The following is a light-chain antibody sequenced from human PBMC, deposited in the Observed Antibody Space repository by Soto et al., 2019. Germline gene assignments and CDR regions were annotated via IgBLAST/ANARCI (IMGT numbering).Light chain of an antibody. CDR3: QQVYSYPIT. Sequence: DIQMTQSPSTLSASLGDRVTITCRASQSISTWLAWYQQKPGKAPKLLIYKASTLQSGVPSRFSGSGSGTAFTLTISSLQPEDFATYYCQQVYSYPITFGQGTRLEIK. CDR2: KAS. CDR1: QSISTW. V-gene: IGKV1-5*03. J-gene: IGKJ5*01.